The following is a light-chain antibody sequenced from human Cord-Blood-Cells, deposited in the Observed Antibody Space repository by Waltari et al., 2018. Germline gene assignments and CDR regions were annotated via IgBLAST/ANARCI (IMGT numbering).Light chain of an antibody. CDR3: SSYTSSSTLGV. V-gene: IGLV2-14*01. J-gene: IGLJ3*02. CDR2: DVS. Sequence: QSALTQPASVSGSPGQSITISCTGTSSDVGGYNYVSCYQQHPGKAPKLRIYDVSNRPSGVSNRFSGSKSGNTASLTISGLQAEDEADYYCSSYTSSSTLGVFGGGTKLTVL. CDR1: SSDVGGYNY.